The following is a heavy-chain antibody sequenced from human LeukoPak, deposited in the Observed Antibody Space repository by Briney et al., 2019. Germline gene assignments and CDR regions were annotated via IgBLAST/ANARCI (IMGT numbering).Heavy chain of an antibody. CDR2: LGGTDGSI. D-gene: IGHD2-15*01. V-gene: IGHV3-23*01. CDR1: GFSFSTYA. CDR3: AKRDSGYYFDY. J-gene: IGHJ4*02. Sequence: PGGSLRLSCAASGFSFSTYAMSWVRQAPGKGLTWFSTLGGTDGSIFYADSVKGRFSISRDNSKRMLYLQMNSLRVDDTATYYCAKRDSGYYFDYWGQGILVTVSA.